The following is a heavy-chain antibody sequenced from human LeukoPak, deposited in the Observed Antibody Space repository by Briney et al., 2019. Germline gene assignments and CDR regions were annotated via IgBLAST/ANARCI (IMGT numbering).Heavy chain of an antibody. J-gene: IGHJ4*02. CDR2: INRSGST. D-gene: IGHD2-21*02. CDR3: ARGGFYCGDDCYVDY. Sequence: PSETLSLTCAVYGGSLSYYYWSWIRQPPEKGLEWIGEINRSGSTNYNPSLKSRVSISVDTSKNQFPLKLSSVTAADTAVYYCARGGFYCGDDCYVDYWGQGTLVTVSS. V-gene: IGHV4-34*01. CDR1: GGSLSYYY.